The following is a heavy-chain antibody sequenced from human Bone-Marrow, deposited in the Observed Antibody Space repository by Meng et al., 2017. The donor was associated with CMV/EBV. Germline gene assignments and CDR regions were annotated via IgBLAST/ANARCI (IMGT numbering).Heavy chain of an antibody. J-gene: IGHJ4*02. Sequence: GESLKISCAASGFTFSSYWMSWVRQAPGKGLEWVANIKQDGSEKYYVDSVKGRFTISRDNAKNSLSLQMNSLRAEDTAVYYCAKGLPHSGWTPFDYWGQGTLVTVSS. V-gene: IGHV3-7*01. CDR2: IKQDGSEK. CDR1: GFTFSSYW. D-gene: IGHD6-19*01. CDR3: AKGLPHSGWTPFDY.